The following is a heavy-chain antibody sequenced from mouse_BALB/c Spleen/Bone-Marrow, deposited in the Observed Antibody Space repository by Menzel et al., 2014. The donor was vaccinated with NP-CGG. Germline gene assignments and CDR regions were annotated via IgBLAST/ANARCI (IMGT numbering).Heavy chain of an antibody. D-gene: IGHD2-4*01. CDR1: GYTFTSYW. CDR3: TRGDYDWYFDV. J-gene: IGHJ1*01. Sequence: QVQLQQPGAELVKPGASVKMSCKASGYTFTSYWMHWVKQRPGQGLEWIGVIDPSDSYTSYNQKFKGKATLTVDTSSSTAYMQLSSLTSEDSAVYYCTRGDYDWYFDVWGAGTTVIVSS. V-gene: IGHV1S127*01. CDR2: IDPSDSYT.